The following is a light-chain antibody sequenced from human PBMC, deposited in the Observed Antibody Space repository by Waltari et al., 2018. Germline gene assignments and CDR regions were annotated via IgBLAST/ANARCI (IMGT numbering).Light chain of an antibody. Sequence: QSALTQPRPVSGSPGQSVTISCPGTSSDVGGYNYVSWYQQHPGKAPKLMIYDVSKRPSGVPDRFTGSKSGNTASLTISGLHAEDEADYYCCSYAGSYTLFGGGTKLTVL. CDR3: CSYAGSYTL. J-gene: IGLJ2*01. CDR1: SSDVGGYNY. V-gene: IGLV2-11*01. CDR2: DVS.